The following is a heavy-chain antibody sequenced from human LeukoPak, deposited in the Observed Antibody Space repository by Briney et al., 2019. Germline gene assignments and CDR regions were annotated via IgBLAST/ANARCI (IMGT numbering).Heavy chain of an antibody. CDR1: GFTFSDYY. CDR3: ARDPDGELLGGPNWFDP. J-gene: IGHJ5*02. Sequence: GGSLRLSCAASGFTFSDYYMSWIRQAPGKGLEWVSYISSSGSTIYYADSVKGRFTTSRDNAKNSLYLQMNSLRAGDTAVYYCARDPDGELLGGPNWFDPWGQGTLVTVSS. D-gene: IGHD3-10*01. CDR2: ISSSGSTI. V-gene: IGHV3-11*01.